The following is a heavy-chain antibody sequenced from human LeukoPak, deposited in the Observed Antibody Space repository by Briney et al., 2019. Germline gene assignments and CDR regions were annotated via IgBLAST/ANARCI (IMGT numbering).Heavy chain of an antibody. D-gene: IGHD6-13*01. CDR3: ARNTIAAAGSFDY. J-gene: IGHJ4*02. Sequence: PSETLSLTCTVSGGSISSYYWSWIRQPPGKGLEWIGYIYYSGSTNYNPSLKSRVTISVDTSMNQFSLKLSSVTAADTAVYYCARNTIAAAGSFDYWGQGTLVTVSS. CDR2: IYYSGST. CDR1: GGSISSYY. V-gene: IGHV4-59*01.